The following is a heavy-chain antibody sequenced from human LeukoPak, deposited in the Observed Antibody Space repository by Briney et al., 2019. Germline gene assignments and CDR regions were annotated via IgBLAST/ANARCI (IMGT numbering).Heavy chain of an antibody. J-gene: IGHJ4*02. V-gene: IGHV4-4*07. D-gene: IGHD6-13*01. CDR1: GYSIVTYY. CDR3: ARDAGRTRAPFDY. CDR2: INTSGGT. Sequence: SETLSLTCIGSGYSIVTYYWSWLRQPAGKGLEWFGRINTSGGTNYNPSLKSRVTMSVDTSTNQFSLKLTSVTAADTAVYYCARDAGRTRAPFDYWGQGTLVTVSS.